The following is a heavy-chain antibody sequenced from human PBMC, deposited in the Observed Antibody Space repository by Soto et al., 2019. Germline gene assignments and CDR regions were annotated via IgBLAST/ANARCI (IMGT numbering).Heavy chain of an antibody. CDR3: ARGTNLGYCSGGSCPSYQFDP. V-gene: IGHV4-34*01. J-gene: IGHJ5*02. CDR1: GGSFSGYY. CDR2: INHSGST. D-gene: IGHD2-15*01. Sequence: QVQLQQWGAGLLKPSETLSLTCAVYGGSFSGYYWSWIRQPPGKGLEWIGEINHSGSTNYNPSLKSRVTISADTSKNQFSLKLSSVTAADTAVYYCARGTNLGYCSGGSCPSYQFDPWGQGTLVTVSS.